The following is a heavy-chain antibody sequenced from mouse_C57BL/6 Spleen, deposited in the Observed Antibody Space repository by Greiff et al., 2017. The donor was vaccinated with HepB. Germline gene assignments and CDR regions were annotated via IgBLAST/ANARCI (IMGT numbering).Heavy chain of an antibody. CDR1: GYSITSGYY. J-gene: IGHJ2*01. Sequence: ESGPGLVKPSQSLSLTCSVTGYSITSGYYWNWIRQFPGNKLEWMGYISYDGSNNYNPSLKNRISITRDTSKNQFFLKLNSVTTEDTATYYGARDYYGTYYFDYWGQGTTLTVSS. CDR3: ARDYYGTYYFDY. D-gene: IGHD1-1*01. V-gene: IGHV3-6*01. CDR2: ISYDGSN.